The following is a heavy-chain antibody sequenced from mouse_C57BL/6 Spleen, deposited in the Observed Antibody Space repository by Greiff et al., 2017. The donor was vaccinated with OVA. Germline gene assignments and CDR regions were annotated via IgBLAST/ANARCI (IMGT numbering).Heavy chain of an antibody. CDR1: GYTFTSYG. D-gene: IGHD2-4*01. CDR3: ARGSDYDDWYFDV. J-gene: IGHJ1*03. V-gene: IGHV1-81*01. CDR2: IYPRSGNT. Sequence: VQLQQSGAELARPGASVKLSCKASGYTFTSYGISWVKQRPGQGLEWIGEIYPRSGNTYYNEKFKGKATLTADKSSSTAYMELRSLTSEDSAVYFCARGSDYDDWYFDVWGTGTTVTVSS.